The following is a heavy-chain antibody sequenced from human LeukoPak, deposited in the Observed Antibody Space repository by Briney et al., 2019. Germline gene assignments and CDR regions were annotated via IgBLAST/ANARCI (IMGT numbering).Heavy chain of an antibody. D-gene: IGHD2-2*01. CDR3: AKGYCSSTNCKESFFDY. CDR2: ISASGGST. Sequence: GGSLRLSCAASGFTFSSYAMNWVRQAPGKGLEWVSTISASGGSTYYFVRGRFTISRDNSKNTLYLQMNSLRAEDTAVYYCAKGYCSSTNCKESFFDYWGQGTLVTVSS. V-gene: IGHV3-23*01. J-gene: IGHJ4*02. CDR1: GFTFSSYA.